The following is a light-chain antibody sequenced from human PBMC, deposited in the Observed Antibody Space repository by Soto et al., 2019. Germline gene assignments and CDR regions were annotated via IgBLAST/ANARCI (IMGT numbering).Light chain of an antibody. CDR2: GAS. Sequence: EIVMTQSPATLSVSPGERATLSCRASQSVSSNLAWYQQKPGQAPRLLIYGASTRATGIPARFSGSGSGTEFTLTISSLQSEDFAVYYRQQYNNWAWTFGQGTKV. V-gene: IGKV3-15*01. CDR1: QSVSSN. CDR3: QQYNNWAWT. J-gene: IGKJ1*01.